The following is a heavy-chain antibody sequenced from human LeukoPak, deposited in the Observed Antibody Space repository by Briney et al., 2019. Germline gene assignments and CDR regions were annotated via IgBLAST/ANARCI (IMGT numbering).Heavy chain of an antibody. V-gene: IGHV3-30*04. D-gene: IGHD4-23*01. CDR1: GFTFSSHA. CDR3: ARGRPHGNDY. J-gene: IGHJ4*02. CDR2: ISFDGKNK. Sequence: PGKSLRLSCAVSGFTFSSHAMHWVRQAPGKGLEWVAVISFDGKNKYYVHSVKGRFSISRDNSKNTLYLQMNSLRVEDTAVYYCARGRPHGNDYWGQGTLVTVSS.